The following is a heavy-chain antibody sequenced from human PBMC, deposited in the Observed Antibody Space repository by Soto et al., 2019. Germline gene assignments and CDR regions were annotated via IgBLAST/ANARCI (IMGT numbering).Heavy chain of an antibody. J-gene: IGHJ4*02. CDR3: ARESWSGYQFDY. CDR1: GASISSGDYY. V-gene: IGHV4-30-4*01. D-gene: IGHD3-3*01. Sequence: SETLSLTCTVSGASISSGDYYWSWIRQPPGKGLEWIGYIYYSGSTFYNPSLKSRLTISVDTSKNQFSLKLSSVTAADTAVYYCARESWSGYQFDYWGQGTLVTVSS. CDR2: IYYSGST.